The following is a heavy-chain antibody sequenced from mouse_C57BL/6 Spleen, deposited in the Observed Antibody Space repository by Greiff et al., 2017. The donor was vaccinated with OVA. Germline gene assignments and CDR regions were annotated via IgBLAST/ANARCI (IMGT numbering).Heavy chain of an antibody. D-gene: IGHD1-1*01. CDR2: IYPRSGNT. V-gene: IGHV1-81*01. CDR1: GYTFTSYG. J-gene: IGHJ3*01. Sequence: QVQLQQSGAELARPGASVKLSCKASGYTFTSYGISWVKQRTGQGLEWIGEIYPRSGNTYYNEKFKGKATLTADKSSSTAYMELRSLTSEYTAVYFCASSYGSKFAYWGQGTLVTVSA. CDR3: ASSYGSKFAY.